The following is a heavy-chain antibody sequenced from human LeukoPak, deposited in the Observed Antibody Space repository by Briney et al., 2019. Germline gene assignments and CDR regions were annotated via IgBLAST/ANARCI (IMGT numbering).Heavy chain of an antibody. J-gene: IGHJ4*02. D-gene: IGHD3-9*01. CDR1: GSSISSSSYY. V-gene: IGHV4-61*05. CDR3: ARAPYYDILTGYYNHGYYFDY. CDR2: IYYSGST. Sequence: SETLSLTCTVSGSSISSSSYYWGWIRQPPGKGLEWIGYIYYSGSTNYNPSLKSRVTISVDTSKNQFSLKLSSVTAADTAVYYCARAPYYDILTGYYNHGYYFDYWGQGTLVTVSS.